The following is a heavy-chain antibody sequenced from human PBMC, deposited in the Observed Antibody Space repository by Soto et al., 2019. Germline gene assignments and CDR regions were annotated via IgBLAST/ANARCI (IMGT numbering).Heavy chain of an antibody. CDR1: GGSISSSSYY. CDR2: IYYSGST. V-gene: IGHV4-39*01. D-gene: IGHD2-2*01. CDR3: ARLYCSSTSCYYYYYYMDV. Sequence: SETLSLTCTVSGGSISSSSYYWGWIRQPPGKGLEWIGSIYYSGSTYYNPSLKSRVTISVDTSKNQFSLKLSSVTAADTAVYYCARLYCSSTSCYYYYYYMDVWGKGTTVTVSS. J-gene: IGHJ6*03.